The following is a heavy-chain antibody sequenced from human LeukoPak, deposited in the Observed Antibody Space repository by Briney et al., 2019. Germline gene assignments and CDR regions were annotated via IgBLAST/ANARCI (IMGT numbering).Heavy chain of an antibody. CDR1: GFNFDGYA. J-gene: IGHJ4*02. CDR2: ISRDGSKT. D-gene: IGHD1-1*01. V-gene: IGHV3-43*02. Sequence: GGSLRLSCAASGFNFDGYAMHWVRQGPGKGLEWVSVISRDGSKTHYADSVKGRFTISRDNSKNTLYLQMNSLRAEDTAVYYCARKTDHQTGGDYWGQGTLVTVSS. CDR3: ARKTDHQTGGDY.